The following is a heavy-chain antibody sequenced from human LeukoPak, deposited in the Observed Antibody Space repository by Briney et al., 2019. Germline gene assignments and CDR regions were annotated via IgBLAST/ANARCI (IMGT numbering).Heavy chain of an antibody. CDR1: GFTFSSYS. J-gene: IGHJ4*02. CDR3: ARDGRPLDY. Sequence: GGSLRLSCAASGFTFSSYSMNWVRQAPGKGLEWVANIKQDGGEKYYVDSVRGRFTISRDNAKNSLYLQMNSLRVEDTAVYYCARDGRPLDYWGQGTLVTVSS. CDR2: IKQDGGEK. V-gene: IGHV3-7*03.